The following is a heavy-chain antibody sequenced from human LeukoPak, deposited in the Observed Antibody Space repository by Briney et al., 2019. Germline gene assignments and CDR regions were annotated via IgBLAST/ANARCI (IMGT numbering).Heavy chain of an antibody. CDR3: ARESSGLLGFDY. D-gene: IGHD2/OR15-2a*01. J-gene: IGHJ4*02. V-gene: IGHV3-21*01. CDR1: GFTFSTYS. CDR2: ITGSSTYM. Sequence: GGSLRLSCAASGFTFSTYSINWVRQAPGKGLEWVSSITGSSTYMYYADSVKGRFTISRDNTKNSLYLQMNSLKAEDTAVYYCARESSGLLGFDYWGQGTLVTVSS.